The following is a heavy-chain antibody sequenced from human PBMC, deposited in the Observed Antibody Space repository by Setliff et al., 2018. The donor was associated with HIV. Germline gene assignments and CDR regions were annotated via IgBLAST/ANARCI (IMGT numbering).Heavy chain of an antibody. CDR3: ARAVNQNKAMVYIARWGWYFDL. D-gene: IGHD5-18*01. CDR2: INHSGNT. V-gene: IGHV4-34*01. CDR1: GGSLSGYY. J-gene: IGHJ2*01. Sequence: SETLSLTCAVYGGSLSGYYWSWIRQPPGKGLEWIGEINHSGNTNYNPSLKSRVTITVDTAKNQFSLRPSSVTAADTAVYYCARAVNQNKAMVYIARWGWYFDLWGRGTLVTVS.